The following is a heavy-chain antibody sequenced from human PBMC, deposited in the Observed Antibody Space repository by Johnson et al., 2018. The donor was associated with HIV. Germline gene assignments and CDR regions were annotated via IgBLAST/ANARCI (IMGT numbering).Heavy chain of an antibody. J-gene: IGHJ3*02. V-gene: IGHV3-30*02. Sequence: QVQLVESGGGVVQPGGSLRLSCAASGSPFSNYGMHWVRQAPGKGLAWVAFIRFDGSNKYSVDSVKGRFTIYRDSSKNTLYLQMNSLRPEDTAVYYCAKHNGLDSSWPFDAFDIWGQGTRVTVSS. CDR3: AKHNGLDSSWPFDAFDI. D-gene: IGHD6-13*01. CDR2: IRFDGSNK. CDR1: GSPFSNYG.